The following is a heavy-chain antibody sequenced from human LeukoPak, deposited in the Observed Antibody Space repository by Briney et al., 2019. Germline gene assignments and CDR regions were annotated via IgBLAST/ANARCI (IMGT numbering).Heavy chain of an antibody. CDR2: ISSSGSTI. J-gene: IGHJ4*02. D-gene: IGHD2-8*02. CDR3: ARGLRAGGKYYFDY. CDR1: GFTFSRYE. V-gene: IGHV3-48*03. Sequence: GGSLRLSCAASGFTFSRYEMNWVRQAPGKGLEWVSYISSSGSTIYYADSVKGRFTISRDNAKNSLYLQMNSLRAEDTAVYYCARGLRAGGKYYFDYWGQGTLVTVSS.